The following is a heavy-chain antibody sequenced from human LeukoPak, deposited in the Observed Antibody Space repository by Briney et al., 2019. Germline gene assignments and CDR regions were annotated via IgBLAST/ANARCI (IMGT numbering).Heavy chain of an antibody. J-gene: IGHJ6*03. Sequence: GGSLRLSCAASGFTFSSYGMHWVRQAPGKGLEWVAVIWYDGSNKYYADSVKGRFTISRDNSKNTLYLQMNGLRAEDTAVYYCARCSTSCYVNYYYMDVWGKGTTVTVSS. V-gene: IGHV3-33*01. CDR1: GFTFSSYG. CDR3: ARCSTSCYVNYYYMDV. D-gene: IGHD2-2*01. CDR2: IWYDGSNK.